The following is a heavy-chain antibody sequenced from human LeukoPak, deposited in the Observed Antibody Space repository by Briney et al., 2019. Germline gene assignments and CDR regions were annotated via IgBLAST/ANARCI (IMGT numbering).Heavy chain of an antibody. CDR2: IIVSGGST. Sequence: GGSLRLSCAASGFTFNNYAMSWVRQALGKGLEWVSSIIVSGGSTYYPDSVKGRFTISRDNSRNTLYLQMSSLRAEDTAIYYCAKSPHFDYWGQGTLVTVSS. J-gene: IGHJ4*02. CDR3: AKSPHFDY. CDR1: GFTFNNYA. V-gene: IGHV3-23*01.